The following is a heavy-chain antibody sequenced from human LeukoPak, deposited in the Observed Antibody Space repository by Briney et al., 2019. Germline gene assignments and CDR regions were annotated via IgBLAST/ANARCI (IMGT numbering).Heavy chain of an antibody. CDR3: ARNRDGYNSFDY. Sequence: PSETLSLTCTVSGGSISSSNYYWGWIRQPPGKGLEWIGSIYYSGNTYYNPSLKSRVTISVDTSKRQFSLKLSSVTAADTAVYYCARNRDGYNSFDYWGQGTLVTVSS. D-gene: IGHD5-24*01. V-gene: IGHV4-39*07. CDR2: IYYSGNT. CDR1: GGSISSSNYY. J-gene: IGHJ4*02.